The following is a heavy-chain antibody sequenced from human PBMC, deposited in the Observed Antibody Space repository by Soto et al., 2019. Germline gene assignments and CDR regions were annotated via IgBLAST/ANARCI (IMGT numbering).Heavy chain of an antibody. CDR3: ARANIAASYYYYYYYMDV. Sequence: QVQLVQSGAEVKKPGSSVKVSCKASGGTFSSYTISWVRQAPGQGLEWMGRIIPILGIANYAQKFQGRVTITADKTTTTAYVELSSLSSEDTAVYYCARANIAASYYYYYYYMDVWGKGTTVTVSS. J-gene: IGHJ6*03. CDR2: IIPILGIA. D-gene: IGHD6-13*01. CDR1: GGTFSSYT. V-gene: IGHV1-69*02.